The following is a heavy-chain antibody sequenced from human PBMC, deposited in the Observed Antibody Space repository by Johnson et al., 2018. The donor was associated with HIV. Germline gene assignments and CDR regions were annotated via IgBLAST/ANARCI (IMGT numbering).Heavy chain of an antibody. J-gene: IGHJ3*02. D-gene: IGHD5-24*01. CDR2: INWNGGST. Sequence: VQVVESGGGLLQPGGSLRLSCAASGFTFSSFAMSWVRQAPGKGLEWVSGINWNGGSTGYADSVKGRFTISRDNAKNSLYLQMNSLRAEDTALYYCARGEEMATILIWGQGTMVTVSS. CDR3: ARGEEMATILI. CDR1: GFTFSSFA. V-gene: IGHV3-20*04.